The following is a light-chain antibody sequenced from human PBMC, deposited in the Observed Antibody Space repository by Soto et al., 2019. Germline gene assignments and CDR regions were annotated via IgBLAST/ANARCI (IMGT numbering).Light chain of an antibody. Sequence: DIVLTQSPGTLSLSPGERATLSCRASQSVSSSYLAWYQQKPGQSPRLLIYRASTRATGIPDRFSGSGSGTDFSLTISRLDPEDFAVYYCQQYSSSPITFGQGTRLEIK. CDR2: RAS. J-gene: IGKJ5*01. CDR1: QSVSSSY. V-gene: IGKV3-20*01. CDR3: QQYSSSPIT.